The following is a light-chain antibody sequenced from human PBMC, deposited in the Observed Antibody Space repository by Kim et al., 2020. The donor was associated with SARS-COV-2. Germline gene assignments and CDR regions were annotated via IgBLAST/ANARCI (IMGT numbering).Light chain of an antibody. V-gene: IGKV1-5*03. Sequence: LSASVGDRVTITCRASQSIVGWLAWYQQKPGKAPKLLISEASSLGNGVPSRFSGGGSGTEFTLTIRSLQPDDFATYYCQQYSSYSTFGQGTKLEIK. CDR3: QQYSSYST. CDR1: QSIVGW. J-gene: IGKJ2*01. CDR2: EAS.